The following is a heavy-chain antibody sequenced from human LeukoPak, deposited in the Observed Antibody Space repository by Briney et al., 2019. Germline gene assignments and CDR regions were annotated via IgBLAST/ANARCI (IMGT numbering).Heavy chain of an antibody. V-gene: IGHV3-30*02. Sequence: GGSLRLSCAASGFTFSYYGMHWVRQAPGKGLEWVAFIRYDESKEFYGDSVKGRFTISRDNSKNTLYLQMNSLRTEDTAVYYCAKSHLPNAYSGTYYCDYWGQGTLVTVSS. CDR1: GFTFSYYG. CDR3: AKSHLPNAYSGTYYCDY. D-gene: IGHD1-26*01. CDR2: IRYDESKE. J-gene: IGHJ4*02.